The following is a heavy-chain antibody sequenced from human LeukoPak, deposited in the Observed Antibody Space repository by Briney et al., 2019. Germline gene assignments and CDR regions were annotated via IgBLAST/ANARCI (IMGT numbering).Heavy chain of an antibody. CDR2: ISTNWGRT. Sequence: GGSLRLSCAASGFTFSSYAMHSVRQAPGKGLEYVSTISTNWGRTYYANSVKGRFPISRDNSKNTVYLQMGSVRAEDMAVYYCARERRGDDAFDIWGQGTMVTVSS. J-gene: IGHJ3*02. D-gene: IGHD3-16*01. CDR1: GFTFSSYA. V-gene: IGHV3-64*01. CDR3: ARERRGDDAFDI.